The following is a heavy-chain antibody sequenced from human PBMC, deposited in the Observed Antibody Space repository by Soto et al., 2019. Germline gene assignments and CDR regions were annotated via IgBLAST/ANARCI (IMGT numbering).Heavy chain of an antibody. CDR1: GYAFTNYA. V-gene: IGHV1-18*01. J-gene: IGHJ4*01. Sequence: QVHLVQSGAEVKEPGASVKVSCQASGYAFTNYAISWVRQAPGQGVEWLGGVSPSTGGTDRAQGFQDRVTMTLNTSTNPGNLELRSLVADDTAVYYCARCYCSMGSWDACWHLGLWGPGSLVTVSS. CDR3: ARCYCSMGSWDACWHLGL. CDR2: VSPSTGGT. D-gene: IGHD2-2*01.